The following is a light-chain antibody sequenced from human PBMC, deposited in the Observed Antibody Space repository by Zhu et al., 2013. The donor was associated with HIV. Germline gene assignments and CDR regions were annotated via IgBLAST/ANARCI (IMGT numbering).Light chain of an antibody. J-gene: IGKJ4*01. CDR3: QQYGKSPLT. CDR2: GAS. V-gene: IGKV3-11*01. CDR1: QSVRSS. Sequence: EIVLTQSPATLSLSPGERATLSCRASQSVRSSLAWYQHKPGQAPRLLIYGASNRATGIAARFTGSGSGTDFTLTISSLEPEDFAVYYCQQYGKSPLTFGGGTTVEIK.